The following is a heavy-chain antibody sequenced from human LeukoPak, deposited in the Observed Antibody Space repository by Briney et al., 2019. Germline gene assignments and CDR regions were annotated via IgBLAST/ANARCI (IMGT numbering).Heavy chain of an antibody. CDR2: INHSGST. D-gene: IGHD3-22*01. CDR3: ARCLLSGYHDY. J-gene: IGHJ4*02. CDR1: GGSFSTYY. Sequence: KSSETLSLTCAVYGGSFSTYYWSWIRQPPGKGLEWIGEINHSGSTNYSPSLKSRVTVSLDTSKNQFSLRLSSVTAADTAVYYCARCLLSGYHDYWGQGTLVTVSS. V-gene: IGHV4-34*01.